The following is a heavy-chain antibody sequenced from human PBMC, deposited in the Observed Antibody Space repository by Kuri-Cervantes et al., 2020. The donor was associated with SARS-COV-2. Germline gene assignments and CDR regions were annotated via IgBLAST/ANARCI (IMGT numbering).Heavy chain of an antibody. CDR1: GLTFSSTG. V-gene: IGHV3-30*02. CDR3: ARDPIRGYCSSTSCLPRGVWFDP. Sequence: GGSLRLSCAASGLTFSSTGMYWVRQAPGKGLEWVAFIRYDGSNDYYADSVKGRVTISRDNSRNMLYLQMNSLRAEDTAVYYCARDPIRGYCSSTSCLPRGVWFDPWGQGTLVTVSS. CDR2: IRYDGSND. D-gene: IGHD2-2*01. J-gene: IGHJ5*02.